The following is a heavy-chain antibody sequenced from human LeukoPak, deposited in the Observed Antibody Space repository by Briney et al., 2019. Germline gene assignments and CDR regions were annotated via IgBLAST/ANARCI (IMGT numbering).Heavy chain of an antibody. V-gene: IGHV4-39*07. CDR2: IYYSGST. Sequence: PSETLSLTCTVSGGSISSCSYYWGWIRQPPGKGLEWIGSIYYSGSTYYNPSLKSRVTMSVDTSKNQFSLKLSSVTAADTAVYYCARDNISGGSGSYYKYWGQGTLVTVSS. J-gene: IGHJ4*02. D-gene: IGHD3-10*01. CDR3: ARDNISGGSGSYYKY. CDR1: GGSISSCSYY.